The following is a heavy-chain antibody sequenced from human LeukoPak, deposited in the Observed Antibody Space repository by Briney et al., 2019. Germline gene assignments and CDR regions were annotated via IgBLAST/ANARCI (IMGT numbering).Heavy chain of an antibody. CDR3: ARYCSGGRCYVWFDP. V-gene: IGHV4-39*07. Sequence: SETLSLTCTVSGGSISSSSYYWGWIRQPPGKGLEWIGSIYYSGSTYYNPSLKSRVTISVDTSKNQFSLKLSSVTAADSAVYYCARYCSGGRCYVWFDPWGQGTLVTVSS. CDR2: IYYSGST. CDR1: GGSISSSSYY. J-gene: IGHJ5*02. D-gene: IGHD2-15*01.